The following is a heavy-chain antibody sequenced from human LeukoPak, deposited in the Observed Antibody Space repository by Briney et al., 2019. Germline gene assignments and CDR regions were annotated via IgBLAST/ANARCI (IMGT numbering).Heavy chain of an antibody. V-gene: IGHV3-74*01. J-gene: IGHJ4*02. CDR1: GFTFSSFW. CDR3: ARTAVPGAMSY. Sequence: PGGSLRLSCAASGFTFSSFWMFWVRQAPGKGLVWVSRINTDGSTTSYADSVKGRFTISRDNAKNTLYLQMNSLRAEDTAVYYCARTAVPGAMSYWGRGTLVTVSS. CDR2: INTDGSTT. D-gene: IGHD2-2*01.